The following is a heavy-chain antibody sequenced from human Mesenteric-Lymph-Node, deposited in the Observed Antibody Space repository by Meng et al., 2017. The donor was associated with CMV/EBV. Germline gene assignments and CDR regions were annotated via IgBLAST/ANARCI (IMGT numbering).Heavy chain of an antibody. Sequence: SETLSLTCTVSGGSISSYYWTWIRQPPGKGLEWIGYIYYIGSTNYNPSLKSRVTISVDTSKNQFSLKLTSVTAADTAVYYCAALRLGDLSVDYWGQGTRVTVSS. J-gene: IGHJ4*02. CDR1: GGSISSYY. CDR2: IYYIGST. V-gene: IGHV4-59*01. D-gene: IGHD3-16*02. CDR3: AALRLGDLSVDY.